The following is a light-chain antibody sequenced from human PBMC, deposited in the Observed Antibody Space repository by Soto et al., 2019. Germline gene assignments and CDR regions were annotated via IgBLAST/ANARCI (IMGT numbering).Light chain of an antibody. Sequence: DVQMTQSPSSLSAYVGDRVTITCRASQNIASFLNWYQQRPGTAPKLLIFAASNLETGVPSRFSGCGSATDFTLTISSLQPEDFATYFCQQTYSMPVTFGQGTKLEMK. V-gene: IGKV1-39*01. CDR1: QNIASF. J-gene: IGKJ2*01. CDR3: QQTYSMPVT. CDR2: AAS.